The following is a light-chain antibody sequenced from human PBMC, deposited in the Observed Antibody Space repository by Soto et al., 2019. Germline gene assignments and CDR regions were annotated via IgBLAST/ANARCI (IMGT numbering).Light chain of an antibody. V-gene: IGKV3-11*01. J-gene: IGKJ4*01. CDR1: QSVSSY. CDR2: AAS. Sequence: DIVLTQSPATLSLSPGERATLSCRASQSVSSYLAWYQQKPGQAPRLLIYAASNRATGIPARFSGSGSGTDFTLTISSLEPEDFAVYYCQQRRNWPRTFGGGTKVEIK. CDR3: QQRRNWPRT.